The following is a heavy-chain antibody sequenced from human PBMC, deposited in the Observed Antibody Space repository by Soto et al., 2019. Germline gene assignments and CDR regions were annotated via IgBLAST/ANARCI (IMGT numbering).Heavy chain of an antibody. D-gene: IGHD6-19*01. V-gene: IGHV4-4*02. CDR2: ISHIGSV. Sequence: QVLLQESGPGLVQPSGTLSLSCAVSGVSISSNYYWGWVRQSPGKGLEWLGDISHIGSVNYSPSLMSRVTMSMDRSENQFSLKLTAVSAADAAVYYCVRSFGWYAIDYWGQGTLVIVSS. CDR3: VRSFGWYAIDY. J-gene: IGHJ4*02. CDR1: GVSISSNYY.